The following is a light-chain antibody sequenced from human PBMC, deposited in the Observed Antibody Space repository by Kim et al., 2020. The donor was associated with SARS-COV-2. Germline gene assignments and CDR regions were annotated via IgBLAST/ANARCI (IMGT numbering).Light chain of an antibody. J-gene: IGLJ2*01. V-gene: IGLV2-14*04. CDR1: SSDVGGYNF. Sequence: GQSITISCPGTSSDVGGYNFVSWYQQHPGKAPKLMIYDVSNRPSGVSNRFSGSKSDNTASLIISGLQAEDEADYYCSSYTSSHTVVFGGGTQLTVL. CDR2: DVS. CDR3: SSYTSSHTVV.